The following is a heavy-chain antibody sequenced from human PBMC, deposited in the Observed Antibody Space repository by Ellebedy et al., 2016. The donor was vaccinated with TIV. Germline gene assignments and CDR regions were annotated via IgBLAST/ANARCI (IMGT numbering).Heavy chain of an antibody. J-gene: IGHJ4*02. Sequence: GESLKISCEASGFAFRYFAMHWVRQAPGKGLEWISLIGAIGWNTNYADSVRGRFSIARDNSKNSLYLQMNSLRSEDTALYYCVKASDYLSFDSWGQGTLVTVSS. CDR3: VKASDYLSFDS. D-gene: IGHD4/OR15-4a*01. CDR2: IGAIGWNT. V-gene: IGHV3-43*02. CDR1: GFAFRYFA.